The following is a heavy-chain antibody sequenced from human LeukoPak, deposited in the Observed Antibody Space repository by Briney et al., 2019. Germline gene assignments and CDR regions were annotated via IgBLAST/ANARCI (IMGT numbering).Heavy chain of an antibody. CDR2: ISAYNGNT. Sequence: ASVKVSCKASGYTFTSYGISWVRQAPGQGLEWMGWISAYNGNTNYAQKPQGRVTMTTDTSTSTAYMELRSLRSDDTAVYYCARAKLWFGEFYYFDYWGQGTLVTVSS. CDR3: ARAKLWFGEFYYFDY. D-gene: IGHD3-10*01. CDR1: GYTFTSYG. V-gene: IGHV1-18*04. J-gene: IGHJ4*02.